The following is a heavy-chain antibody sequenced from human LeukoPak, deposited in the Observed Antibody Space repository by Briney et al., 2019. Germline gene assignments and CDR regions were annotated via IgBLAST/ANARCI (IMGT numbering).Heavy chain of an antibody. CDR2: LYSVGTI. Sequence: PGGSLRLSRAAFGFTVSGSYMSWIRQAPGKGLEWVSILYSVGTIYYADSVKGRFTISRDNSQNTLYLQMNSLRVEDAAVYYCARLVVDSHAFDVWGQGTMVTVSS. CDR3: ARLVVDSHAFDV. CDR1: GFTVSGSY. V-gene: IGHV3-53*01. D-gene: IGHD6-19*01. J-gene: IGHJ3*01.